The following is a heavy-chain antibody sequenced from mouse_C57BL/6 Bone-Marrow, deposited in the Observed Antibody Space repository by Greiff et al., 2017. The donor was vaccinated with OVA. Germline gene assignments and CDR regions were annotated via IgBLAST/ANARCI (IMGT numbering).Heavy chain of an antibody. CDR2: IYPRDGST. J-gene: IGHJ2*01. CDR1: GYTFTSYD. CDR3: ARDSNYVGDY. Sequence: QVQLQQSGPELVKPGASVKLSCKASGYTFTSYDINWVKQRPGQGLEWIGWIYPRDGSTTYNEKFKGKATLTVDTSSRTAYMELHSLTSEDSAVYFCARDSNYVGDYWGQGTTLTVSS. V-gene: IGHV1-85*01. D-gene: IGHD2-5*01.